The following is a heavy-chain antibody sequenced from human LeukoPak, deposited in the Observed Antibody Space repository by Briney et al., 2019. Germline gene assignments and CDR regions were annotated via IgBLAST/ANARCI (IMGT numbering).Heavy chain of an antibody. CDR3: ARFSPRALGNYLDF. CDR1: GGSISSGSYT. Sequence: PSQTLSLTCAVSGGSISSGSYTWSWIRQPPGKGLEWIGYIYPRGSTYYNPSLKSRVILSLDKSANQFSLNLSSVTAADTAVYYCARFSPRALGNYLDFWGQGTLVTVSS. D-gene: IGHD3-16*01. V-gene: IGHV4-30-2*01. CDR2: IYPRGST. J-gene: IGHJ4*02.